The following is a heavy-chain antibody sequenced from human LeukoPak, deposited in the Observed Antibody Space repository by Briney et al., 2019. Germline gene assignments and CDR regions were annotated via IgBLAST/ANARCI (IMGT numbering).Heavy chain of an antibody. Sequence: PGGPLRLSCAASGFTVSSNYMSWVRQAPGKGLEWVSVIYSGGSTYYADSVKGRFTISRDNSKNTLYLQMNSLRAEDTAVYYCARDSAGHFDYWGQGTLVTVSS. CDR2: IYSGGST. CDR3: ARDSAGHFDY. D-gene: IGHD6-19*01. V-gene: IGHV3-53*01. J-gene: IGHJ4*02. CDR1: GFTVSSNY.